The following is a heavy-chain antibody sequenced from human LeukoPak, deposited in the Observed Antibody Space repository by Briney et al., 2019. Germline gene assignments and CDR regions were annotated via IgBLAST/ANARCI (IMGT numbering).Heavy chain of an antibody. Sequence: PSETLSLTCAVYGGSFSGYYWSWIRQPPGKGLEWIGEINHSGSTNYNPPLKSRVTISVDTSKNQFSLKLSSVTAADTAVYYCARTRYNWNAYWFDPWGQGTLVTVSS. V-gene: IGHV4-34*01. J-gene: IGHJ5*02. CDR2: INHSGST. CDR3: ARTRYNWNAYWFDP. D-gene: IGHD1-1*01. CDR1: GGSFSGYY.